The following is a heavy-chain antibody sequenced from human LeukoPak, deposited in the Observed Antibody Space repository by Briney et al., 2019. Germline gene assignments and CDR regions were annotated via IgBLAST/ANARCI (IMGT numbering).Heavy chain of an antibody. D-gene: IGHD1-1*01. J-gene: IGHJ4*02. CDR1: GYNFIGYY. V-gene: IGHV1-2*02. CDR3: ARARWNLVLLDY. CDR2: INPDSGGT. Sequence: ASVKVSCKASGYNFIGYYVHWVRQAPGQGLEWMGWINPDSGGTNYAQKFQGRVTMTKDTSISTAYMELSRLRSDDTAVYYCARARWNLVLLDYWGQGALVSVSS.